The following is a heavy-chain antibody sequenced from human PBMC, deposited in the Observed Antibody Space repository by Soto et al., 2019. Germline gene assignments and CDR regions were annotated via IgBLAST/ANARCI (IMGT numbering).Heavy chain of an antibody. Sequence: QVQLQESGPGLVKPSQTLSLTCSVSGGSISSGNSYWSWIRQHPGKGLEWIGYIYYTGSTYYNPSLKSRVTISLDKSKNQFALKLSSVTAADTAVYYCARKLRVVGQLWSVSWFDPWGQGTLVTVSS. D-gene: IGHD5-18*01. CDR2: IYYTGST. CDR1: GGSISSGNSY. V-gene: IGHV4-31*03. CDR3: ARKLRVVGQLWSVSWFDP. J-gene: IGHJ5*02.